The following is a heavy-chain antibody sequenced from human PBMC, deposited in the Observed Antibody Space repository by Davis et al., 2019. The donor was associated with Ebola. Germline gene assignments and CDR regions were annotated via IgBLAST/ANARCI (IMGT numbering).Heavy chain of an antibody. D-gene: IGHD2-15*01. J-gene: IGHJ6*02. CDR3: ALRVAATPYYYYYGMDV. CDR1: GGTFSSYA. CDR2: IIPILGIA. Sequence: SVKVSCKASGGTFSSYAISWVRQAPGQGLEWMGGIIPILGIANYAQKFQGRVTITADESTSTAYMELSSLRSEDTAVYYCALRVAATPYYYYYGMDVWGQGTTVTVSS. V-gene: IGHV1-69*10.